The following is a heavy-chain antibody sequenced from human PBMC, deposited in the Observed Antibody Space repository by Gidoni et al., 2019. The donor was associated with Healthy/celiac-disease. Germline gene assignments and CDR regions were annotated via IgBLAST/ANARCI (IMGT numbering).Heavy chain of an antibody. CDR2: ISYDGSNK. D-gene: IGHD3-3*02. Sequence: QVQLVESGGGVVQPGRSLRLSCAASGFIFSNYGIHWVRQAPGKGLEWVAVISYDGSNKYYADSVKGRFTISRDNSKNTLYLQMNSLRAEDTAVYYCASEVLGDAFDIWGQGTMVTVSS. CDR3: ASEVLGDAFDI. V-gene: IGHV3-30*19. J-gene: IGHJ3*02. CDR1: GFIFSNYG.